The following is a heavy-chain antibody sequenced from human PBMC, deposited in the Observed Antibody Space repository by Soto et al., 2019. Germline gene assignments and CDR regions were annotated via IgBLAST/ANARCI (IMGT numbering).Heavy chain of an antibody. J-gene: IGHJ4*02. CDR2: IKPDGSEK. V-gene: IGHV3-7*01. D-gene: IGHD1-26*01. CDR1: GFTFSIYS. CDR3: GKYSGSYPEY. Sequence: PGGSLRLSCAASGFTFSIYSMNWFRQAPGKGLEWVANIKPDGSEKWYVDSLKGRFTISRDNSKNTLYLQMNSLRTEDTAVYYCGKYSGSYPEYWGQGALVTVSS.